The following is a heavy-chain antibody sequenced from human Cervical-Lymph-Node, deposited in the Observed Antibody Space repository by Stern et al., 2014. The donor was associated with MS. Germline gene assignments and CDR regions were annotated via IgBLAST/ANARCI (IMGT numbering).Heavy chain of an antibody. D-gene: IGHD3-16*02. CDR3: ARGFVPGWFDL. J-gene: IGHJ5*02. CDR2: MNPNSGDT. V-gene: IGHV1-8*01. Sequence: QVHLVESGAAVKKPGASVKVSCKASEYTITDYDVNWVRQVPGQGLEWMGWMNPNSGDTHYAHKFRGRVTMTRDTSINTAYMELSDLTSDDTAVYYCARGFVPGWFDLWGQGTLVIVSS. CDR1: EYTITDYD.